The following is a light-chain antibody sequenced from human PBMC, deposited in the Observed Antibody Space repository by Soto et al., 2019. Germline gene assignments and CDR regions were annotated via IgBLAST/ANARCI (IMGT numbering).Light chain of an antibody. CDR2: DAS. Sequence: DIQMTQSPSSLSASVGDRVTITCQASHDIKKYLNWFQEKPGKAPKLLIYDASNLQTGVPSRFSGRGSGTHFTFTISSLQTEDIATYYCQRYDSLPPTFGQGTRLDIK. V-gene: IGKV1-33*01. CDR3: QRYDSLPPT. CDR1: HDIKKY. J-gene: IGKJ5*01.